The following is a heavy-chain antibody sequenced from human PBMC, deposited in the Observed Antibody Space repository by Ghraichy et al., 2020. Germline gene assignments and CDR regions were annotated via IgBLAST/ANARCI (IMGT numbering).Heavy chain of an antibody. Sequence: SETLSLTCTVSGGSISSYYWSWIRQPPGKGLEWIGYIYYSGSTNYNPSLKSRVTISVDTSKNQFSLKLSSVTAADTAVYYCAIASYDKNAFDIWGQGTMVTVSS. V-gene: IGHV4-59*08. D-gene: IGHD3-9*01. CDR1: GGSISSYY. J-gene: IGHJ3*02. CDR3: AIASYDKNAFDI. CDR2: IYYSGST.